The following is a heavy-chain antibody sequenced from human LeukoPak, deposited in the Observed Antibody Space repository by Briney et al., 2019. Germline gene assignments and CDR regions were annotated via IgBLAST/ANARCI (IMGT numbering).Heavy chain of an antibody. CDR1: GFTVSSNY. D-gene: IGHD3/OR15-3a*01. J-gene: IGHJ6*02. CDR2: IYSGGST. Sequence: GGSLRLSCAASGFTVSSNYMSWVRQAPGKGLEWVSVIYSGGSTYYADSVKGRFTISRDNSKSTLYLQMYSLRAEDTAVYYCTRSLDWKYGAGGMDVWGQGTTVTVSS. CDR3: TRSLDWKYGAGGMDV. V-gene: IGHV3-66*01.